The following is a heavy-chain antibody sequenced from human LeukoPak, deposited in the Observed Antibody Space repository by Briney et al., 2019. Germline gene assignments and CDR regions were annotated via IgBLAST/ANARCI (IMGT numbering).Heavy chain of an antibody. CDR2: IYYSGST. CDR1: GGSISSSSYY. CDR3: ARAKKRGYSSSSYNWFDP. V-gene: IGHV4-39*07. J-gene: IGHJ5*02. D-gene: IGHD6-6*01. Sequence: KSSETLSLTCTVSGGSISSSSYYWGWIRQPPGKGLEWIGSIYYSGSTYYNPSLKSRVTISVDTSKNQFSLKLSSVTAADTAVYYCARAKKRGYSSSSYNWFDPWGQGTLVTVSS.